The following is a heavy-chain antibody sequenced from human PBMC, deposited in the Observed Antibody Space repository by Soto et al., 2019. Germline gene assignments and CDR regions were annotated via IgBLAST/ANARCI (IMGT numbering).Heavy chain of an antibody. CDR1: GGSISSSSYY. J-gene: IGHJ4*02. CDR2: IYYSGST. V-gene: IGHV4-39*01. Sequence: QLQLQESGPGLVKPSETLSLTCTVSGGSISSSSYYWGWIRQPPGKGLEWSGSIYYSGSTYYNPSIKSRVTISVDTSKNQFSLKLSSVTAADTAVYYCARHYYDSSGYSLFWDYWGQGTLVTVSS. D-gene: IGHD3-22*01. CDR3: ARHYYDSSGYSLFWDY.